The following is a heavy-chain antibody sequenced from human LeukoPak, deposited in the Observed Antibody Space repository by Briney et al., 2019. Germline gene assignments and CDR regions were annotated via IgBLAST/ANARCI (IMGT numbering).Heavy chain of an antibody. D-gene: IGHD6-6*01. CDR3: ARGGYSGSYYRFS. Sequence: GGSLILSCAASGFTFSDSWMHWVRQGPGKGPEWLSRTSKDGSDTVYADSAKGRLTASRDNARNTVYLELTNLRPDDTALYYCARGGYSGSYYRFSWGRGTLVTVAS. CDR2: TSKDGSDT. J-gene: IGHJ4*02. CDR1: GFTFSDSW. V-gene: IGHV3-74*01.